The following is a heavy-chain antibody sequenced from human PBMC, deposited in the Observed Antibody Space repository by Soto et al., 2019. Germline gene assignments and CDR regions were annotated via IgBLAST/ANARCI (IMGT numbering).Heavy chain of an antibody. J-gene: IGHJ6*02. Sequence: GSLRLSCAASGFTFSSYSMNWVRQAPGKGLEWVSSISSSSSYIYYAYSVKGRFTISRDNAKNSLYLQMNSLRAEDTAVYYCARDGDSGPPGYYYYYYGMDVWGQGTTVTVSS. CDR3: ARDGDSGPPGYYYYYYGMDV. CDR2: ISSSSSYI. D-gene: IGHD5-12*01. CDR1: GFTFSSYS. V-gene: IGHV3-21*01.